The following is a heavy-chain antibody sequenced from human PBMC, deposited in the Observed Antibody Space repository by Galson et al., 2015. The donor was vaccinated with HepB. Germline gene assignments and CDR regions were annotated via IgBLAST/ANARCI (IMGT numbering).Heavy chain of an antibody. CDR2: ISSSSSYI. CDR3: ASLSRGYCSSTSCYGFDY. V-gene: IGHV3-21*01. Sequence: SLRLSCAASGFTFSGYSMNWVRQAPGKGLGWVSSISSSSSYIYYADSVKGRFTISRDNAKNSLYLQMNSLRAEDTAVYYCASLSRGYCSSTSCYGFDYWGQGTLVTVSS. D-gene: IGHD2-2*01. CDR1: GFTFSGYS. J-gene: IGHJ4*02.